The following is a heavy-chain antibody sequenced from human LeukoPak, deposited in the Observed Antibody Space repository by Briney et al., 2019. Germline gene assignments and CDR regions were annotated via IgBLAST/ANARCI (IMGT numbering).Heavy chain of an antibody. CDR2: ISTYNHNT. V-gene: IGHV1-18*01. D-gene: IGHD3-22*01. J-gene: IGHJ4*02. CDR3: AREFFDSNRRDYFDY. Sequence: ASVKVSCKASGYTFTSYGISWVRQAPGLGLEWMGWISTYNHNTNYAQKLQGRVTMTTDTSTSTAYMELRSLRSDDTAVYYCAREFFDSNRRDYFDYWGQGTLVTVSS. CDR1: GYTFTSYG.